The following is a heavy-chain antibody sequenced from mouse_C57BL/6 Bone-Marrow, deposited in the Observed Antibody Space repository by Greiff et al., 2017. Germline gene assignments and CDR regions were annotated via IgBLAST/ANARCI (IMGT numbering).Heavy chain of an antibody. Sequence: EVQRVESGTVLARPGASVKMSCKTSGYTFTSYWMHWVKQRPGQGLEWIGDIYPGNSDPSYNQKFKGKAKLTAVTAASTAYLELSSLTNEDYAVYYCTKGDLTMDYWGQGTSVTVSS. CDR3: TKGDLTMDY. CDR1: GYTFTSYW. J-gene: IGHJ4*01. V-gene: IGHV1-5*01. CDR2: IYPGNSDP.